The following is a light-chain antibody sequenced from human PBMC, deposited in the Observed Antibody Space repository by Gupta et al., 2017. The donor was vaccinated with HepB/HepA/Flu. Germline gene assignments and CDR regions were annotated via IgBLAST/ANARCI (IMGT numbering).Light chain of an antibody. J-gene: IGKJ1*01. CDR3: QQYDISSLT. CDR1: QSISSW. V-gene: IGKV1-5*03. CDR2: KAS. Sequence: IQMTQSPSTLSASVGDRVTITCRASQSISSWLAWFQQKPGKAPRLLIYKASSENSGVPSRFSGSGSGTEFTLTISSRQPDEFAIYYCQQYDISSLTFGQGTKVDIK.